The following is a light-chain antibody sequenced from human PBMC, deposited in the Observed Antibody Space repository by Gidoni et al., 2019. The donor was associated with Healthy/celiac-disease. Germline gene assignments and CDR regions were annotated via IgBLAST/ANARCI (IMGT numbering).Light chain of an antibody. Sequence: DIVMTQSTDSLDVSLGERATINCKSSQSVLYSPNNKNYLAWYQQKPGQPPKLLIYWASTRASGVPDRFSGSGSGTDFTLTISSLQAEDVAVYYCQQYYSTPRTFGQGTKVEIK. CDR2: WAS. V-gene: IGKV4-1*01. CDR3: QQYYSTPRT. J-gene: IGKJ1*01. CDR1: QSVLYSPNNKNY.